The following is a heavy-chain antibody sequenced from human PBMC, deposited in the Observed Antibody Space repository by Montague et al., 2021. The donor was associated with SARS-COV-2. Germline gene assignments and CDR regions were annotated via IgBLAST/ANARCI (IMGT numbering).Heavy chain of an antibody. CDR3: ARHRNYGDHSLDNWFHP. V-gene: IGHV4-39*01. Sequence: SETLSPTCTVSGDSTSCPNCYWGWIRQAPGKGLDRIGTIYNSGTTYYNPSLKSRLTISIDTSKNQFSLKLTSVTAADTAVYHCARHRNYGDHSLDNWFHPWGQGTLVTVSS. D-gene: IGHD4-17*01. J-gene: IGHJ5*02. CDR2: IYNSGTT. CDR1: GDSTSCPNCY.